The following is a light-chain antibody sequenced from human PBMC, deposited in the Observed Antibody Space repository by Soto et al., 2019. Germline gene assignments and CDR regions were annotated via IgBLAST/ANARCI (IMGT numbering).Light chain of an antibody. CDR3: QQYGSSLSWT. Sequence: EILLTQSPATLSLSPGERATLSCRASQSVSSSYLAWYQQKPGQAPRLIIYGASSRANGIPDRFSGSGSGTDFALTIGRLEPEDFALYYYQQYGSSLSWTFGQGTKVDIK. CDR1: QSVSSSY. CDR2: GAS. V-gene: IGKV3-20*01. J-gene: IGKJ1*01.